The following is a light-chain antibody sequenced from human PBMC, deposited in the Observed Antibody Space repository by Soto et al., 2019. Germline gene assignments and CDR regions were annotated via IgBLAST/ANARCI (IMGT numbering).Light chain of an antibody. CDR1: SSDVGGYNY. CDR3: SSYAGTNNVK. Sequence: QSVLTQPPSASGSPGQSVTFSCTGTSSDVGGYNYVSWYQQHPGKAPKLIIYEVSKRPSGVPDRFSGSKSGNTASLTVSGLQAEDEADYYCSSYAGTNNVKFGGGTKLTVL. J-gene: IGLJ2*01. CDR2: EVS. V-gene: IGLV2-8*01.